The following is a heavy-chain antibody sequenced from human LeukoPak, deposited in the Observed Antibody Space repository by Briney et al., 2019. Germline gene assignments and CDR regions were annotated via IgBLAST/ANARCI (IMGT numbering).Heavy chain of an antibody. J-gene: IGHJ4*02. CDR2: ISGSGSGGGT. CDR3: AKLGTYDSSGYYYFFDY. D-gene: IGHD3-22*01. Sequence: PAGSLTLSCAASGFTFSSYAMSWVRQAPGKGLEWVSVISGSGSGGGTYYADSVKGRFTISRDNSKNTLYLQMNSLRAEDTAVYFCAKLGTYDSSGYYYFFDYWGQGTLVTVSS. CDR1: GFTFSSYA. V-gene: IGHV3-23*01.